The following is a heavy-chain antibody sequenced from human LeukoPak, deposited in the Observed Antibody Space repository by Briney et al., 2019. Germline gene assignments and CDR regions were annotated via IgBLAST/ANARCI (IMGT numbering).Heavy chain of an antibody. CDR3: ARDYCSSTSCLFDY. J-gene: IGHJ4*02. Sequence: GASVKVSCKASGYSFTGYHMHWVRQAPGQGLEWMGRINPNSGDTNYAQKFQGRFTMTRDTSISTAYMELSRLRFDDTAVYYCARDYCSSTSCLFDYWGQGTLVTVSS. D-gene: IGHD2-2*01. CDR1: GYSFTGYH. CDR2: INPNSGDT. V-gene: IGHV1-2*06.